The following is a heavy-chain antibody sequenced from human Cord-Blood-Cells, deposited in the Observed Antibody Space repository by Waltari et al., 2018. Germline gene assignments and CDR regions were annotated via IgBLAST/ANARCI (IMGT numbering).Heavy chain of an antibody. CDR1: GSTVSHAR. J-gene: IGHJ4*02. CDR2: IKSKTDGGTT. CDR3: TTDLGSGWYSPGY. Sequence: EVQLVESGGGLVKTGGSRSLSCAASGSTVSHARMSWVRQAPGKGLEWVGRIKSKTDGGTTDYATPVKGRFTISRDDSKNTLYLQMNSLKTEDTAVYYCTTDLGSGWYSPGYWGQGTLVTVSS. V-gene: IGHV3-15*01. D-gene: IGHD6-19*01.